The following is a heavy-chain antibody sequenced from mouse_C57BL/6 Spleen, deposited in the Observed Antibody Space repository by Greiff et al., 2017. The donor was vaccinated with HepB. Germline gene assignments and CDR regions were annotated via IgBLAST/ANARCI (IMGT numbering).Heavy chain of an antibody. Sequence: EVKLQESGPGLVKPSQSLSLTCSVTGYSITSGYYWNWIRQFPGNKLEWMGYISYDGSNNYNPSLKNRISITRDTSKNQFFLKLNSVTTEDTATYYCARGRGFYYEYDGGGWYFDVWGTGTTVTVSS. J-gene: IGHJ1*03. CDR3: ARGRGFYYEYDGGGWYFDV. D-gene: IGHD2-4*01. V-gene: IGHV3-6*01. CDR1: GYSITSGYY. CDR2: ISYDGSN.